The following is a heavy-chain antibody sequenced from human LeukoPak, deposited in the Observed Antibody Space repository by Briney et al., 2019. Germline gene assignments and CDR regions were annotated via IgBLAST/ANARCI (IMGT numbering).Heavy chain of an antibody. Sequence: PGGSLRLSCAASGFTFSSSAMSWVRQVPGKGLEWVSGISASGGSTYYADSVRGRFTISRDNSKNTLYLQMNSLRAEDTAVYYCAKGPQWLPFDYWGQGTLVTVSS. J-gene: IGHJ4*02. CDR3: AKGPQWLPFDY. CDR2: ISASGGST. D-gene: IGHD6-19*01. CDR1: GFTFSSSA. V-gene: IGHV3-23*01.